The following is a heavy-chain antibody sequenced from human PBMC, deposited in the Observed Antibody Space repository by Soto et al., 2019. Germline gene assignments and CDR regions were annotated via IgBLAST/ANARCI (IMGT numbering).Heavy chain of an antibody. CDR2: INPNSGGT. J-gene: IGHJ4*01. V-gene: IGHV1-2*02. D-gene: IGHD1-26*01. CDR1: GYSFTAYC. Sequence: QVHLVQSGAEVKKSGASVKVSCEASGYSFTAYCVHWVRQAPGQGLEWMGWINPNSGGTNYAQRFQGRVAMTTDPSTNTAYMELNSLKSDDTALYFCARSSGTYSDFDYWGQGTQVTVSS. CDR3: ARSSGTYSDFDY.